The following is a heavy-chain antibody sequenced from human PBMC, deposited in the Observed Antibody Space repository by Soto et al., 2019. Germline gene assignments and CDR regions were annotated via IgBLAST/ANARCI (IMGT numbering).Heavy chain of an antibody. D-gene: IGHD5-18*01. Sequence: QVQLVESGGGVVQPGRSLRLSCAASGFTFSSYAMHWVRQAPGKGLEWVAVISYDGSNKYYADSVKGRFTISRDNSKNTLYLQMNSRRAEDTAGYYCARARPLYSYGRGGDFDYWGQGTLVTVSS. CDR3: ARARPLYSYGRGGDFDY. J-gene: IGHJ4*02. CDR2: ISYDGSNK. V-gene: IGHV3-30-3*01. CDR1: GFTFSSYA.